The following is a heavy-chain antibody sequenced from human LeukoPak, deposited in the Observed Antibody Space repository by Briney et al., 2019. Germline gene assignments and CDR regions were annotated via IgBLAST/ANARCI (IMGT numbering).Heavy chain of an antibody. CDR3: ARALITIFGVVIGTPEFDY. CDR2: IYHSGST. Sequence: SETLSLTCTVSGYSISSGYYWGWIRQPPGEGLEWIGSIYHSGSTYYNPSLKSRVTISVDTSKNQFSLKLSSVTAADTAVYYCARALITIFGVVIGTPEFDYWGQGTLVTVSS. D-gene: IGHD3-3*01. CDR1: GYSISSGYY. J-gene: IGHJ4*02. V-gene: IGHV4-38-2*02.